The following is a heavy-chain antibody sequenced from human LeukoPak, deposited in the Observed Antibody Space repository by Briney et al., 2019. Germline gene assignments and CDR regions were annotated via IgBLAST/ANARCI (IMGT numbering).Heavy chain of an antibody. CDR3: ARGGPTAMHFDY. V-gene: IGHV1-69*13. CDR2: IIPIFGTA. D-gene: IGHD5-18*01. Sequence: ASVKVSCKASGGTFSSYAISWVRQAPGQGLEWMGGIIPIFGTANYAQKFQGRVTITADESTSTAYVELSSLRSEDTAVYYCARGGPTAMHFDYWGQGTLVTVSS. CDR1: GGTFSSYA. J-gene: IGHJ4*02.